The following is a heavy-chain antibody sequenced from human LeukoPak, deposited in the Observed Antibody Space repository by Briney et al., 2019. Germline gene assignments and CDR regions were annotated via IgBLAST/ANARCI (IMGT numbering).Heavy chain of an antibody. CDR3: ARDLAVAAAGPGYYYYGMDV. V-gene: IGHV1-2*02. CDR1: GYTFTGYY. CDR2: INPNSGGT. J-gene: IGHJ6*02. D-gene: IGHD6-13*01. Sequence: ASVKVSCKASGYTFTGYYMHWVRQAPRQGLAWMGWINPNSGGTNYAQKFQGGVTMTRDTSISTAYMELSRLRSDDTAVYYCARDLAVAAAGPGYYYYGMDVWGQGTTVTVSS.